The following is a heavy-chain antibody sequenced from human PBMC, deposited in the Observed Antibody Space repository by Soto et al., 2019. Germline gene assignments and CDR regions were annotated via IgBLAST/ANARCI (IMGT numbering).Heavy chain of an antibody. CDR3: AHVLVLVANYGMDV. V-gene: IGHV2-5*02. Sequence: QITLKESGPTLVKPTQTLTLTCTFSGFSLSTSGVGVGWIRQPPGKALEWLALIYWDDDKRYSPSLTSRLTITKDTSKNQVVLTMTNMDPVDTATYYCAHVLVLVANYGMDVGGQGTTVTVSS. D-gene: IGHD2-15*01. CDR1: GFSLSTSGVG. CDR2: IYWDDDK. J-gene: IGHJ6*02.